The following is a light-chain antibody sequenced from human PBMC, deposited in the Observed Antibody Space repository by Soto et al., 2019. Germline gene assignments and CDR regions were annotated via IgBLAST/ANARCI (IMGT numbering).Light chain of an antibody. Sequence: QSVLTQPASVSGSPGQSITISCSGTSSDVGAYNSVSWYQQHPGKAPKLMIYDVTNRPSGVSNRFSGSKSGTTASLTISGLQAEDEADYYFGSYTTSSTVVFGGGTKLTVL. J-gene: IGLJ2*01. CDR3: GSYTTSSTVV. CDR1: SSDVGAYNS. CDR2: DVT. V-gene: IGLV2-14*01.